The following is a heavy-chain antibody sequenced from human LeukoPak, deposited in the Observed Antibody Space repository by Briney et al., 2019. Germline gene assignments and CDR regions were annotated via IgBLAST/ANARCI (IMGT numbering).Heavy chain of an antibody. CDR3: ARGPYSYDSSGAFDI. CDR2: ISSSGST. D-gene: IGHD3-22*01. V-gene: IGHV4-61*02. CDR1: GDSVSSGDYY. J-gene: IGHJ3*02. Sequence: SETLSLTCTVSGDSVSSGDYYWSWIRQPAGKGLEWIGRISSSGSTNYNPSLKSRVTISVDTSKKQFSLKLSSVTAADTAVYFCARGPYSYDSSGAFDIWGQGTMVTVSS.